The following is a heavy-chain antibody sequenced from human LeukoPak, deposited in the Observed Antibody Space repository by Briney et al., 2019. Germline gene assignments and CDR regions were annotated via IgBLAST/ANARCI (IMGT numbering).Heavy chain of an antibody. Sequence: GGSLRLSCAASGFTFSSYAMSWVRQAPGKGLEWVSAISGSGGSTYYADSVKGRFTISRDNSKNTLYLQMNSLRAEDTAVYYCAKVGNYYGSGSQRSGSYYFDYWGQGTLVTVPS. D-gene: IGHD3-10*01. CDR3: AKVGNYYGSGSQRSGSYYFDY. CDR2: ISGSGGST. J-gene: IGHJ4*02. CDR1: GFTFSSYA. V-gene: IGHV3-23*01.